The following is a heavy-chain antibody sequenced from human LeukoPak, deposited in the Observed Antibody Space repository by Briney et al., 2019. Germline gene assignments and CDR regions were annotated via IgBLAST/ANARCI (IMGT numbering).Heavy chain of an antibody. CDR3: ARGRYYYGMDV. CDR1: GGSFSGYY. V-gene: IGHV4-34*01. J-gene: IGHJ6*02. Sequence: SETLSLTCAVYGGSFSGYYWSWIRQPPGKGLEWIGEIYHSGGTNYNPSLKSRVTISVDMSKNQFSLKLSSVTAADTAMYYCARGRYYYGMDVWGQGTTVTVSS. CDR2: IYHSGGT.